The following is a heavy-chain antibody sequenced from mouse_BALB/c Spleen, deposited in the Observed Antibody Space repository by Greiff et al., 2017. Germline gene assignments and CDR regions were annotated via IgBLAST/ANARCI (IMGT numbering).Heavy chain of an antibody. D-gene: IGHD2-1*01. J-gene: IGHJ4*01. CDR2: ISYSGST. CDR3: ARKRDYGKNAMDY. CDR1: GYSITSDYA. Sequence: EVQLVESGPGLVKPSQSLSLTCTVTGYSITSDYAWNWIRQFPGNKLEWMGYISYSGSTSYNPSLKSRISITRDTSKNQFFLQLNSVTTEDTATYYCARKRDYGKNAMDYWGQGTSVTVSS. V-gene: IGHV3-2*02.